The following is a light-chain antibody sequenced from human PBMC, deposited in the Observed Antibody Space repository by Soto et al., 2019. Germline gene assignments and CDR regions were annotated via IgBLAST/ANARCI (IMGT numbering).Light chain of an antibody. V-gene: IGKV1-33*01. J-gene: IGKJ4*01. CDR2: DAS. CDR3: QQYDNLPLT. CDR1: QDIRNY. Sequence: DVHMTQSPSSLSASVGNRVTITCQARQDIRNYLNWYQQKPGKAPKLLIYDASNLETGVPSRFSGSGSGTDFTFTISSLQPEDIETYYCQQYDNLPLTFGGGTKVDIK.